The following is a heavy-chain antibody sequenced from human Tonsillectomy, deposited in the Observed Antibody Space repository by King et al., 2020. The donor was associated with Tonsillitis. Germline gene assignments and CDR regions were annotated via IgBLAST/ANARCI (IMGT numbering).Heavy chain of an antibody. CDR1: GFTFSSHA. CDR3: AKDREDSSGWYKGL. CDR2: ISGIGGIT. Sequence: VQLVESGGGLVQPGGSLRLSCAASGFTFSSHAMSWVRQAPGKGLDWVSGISGIGGITYYADSAKGRFTISRGNSTNTLYLQMNSLRAEDTAVYYCAKDREDSSGWYKGLWGRGTLVIVSS. V-gene: IGHV3-23*04. J-gene: IGHJ2*01. D-gene: IGHD6-19*01.